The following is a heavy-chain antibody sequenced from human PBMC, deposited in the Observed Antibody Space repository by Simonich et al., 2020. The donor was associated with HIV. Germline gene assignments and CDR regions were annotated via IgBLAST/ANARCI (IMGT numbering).Heavy chain of an antibody. CDR3: ARDHNWGFDY. J-gene: IGHJ4*02. CDR1: GFTFSSYA. CDR2: ISGSGGST. D-gene: IGHD1-1*01. Sequence: GQLLESGGGLVQPGGSLRLSCAASGFTFSSYAMSWVRQAPGKGLEWVSAISGSGGSTYYADSVKGRFTISRDNSKNTLYLQLNSLRADDTAVYYCARDHNWGFDYWGQGTLVTVSS. V-gene: IGHV3-23*01.